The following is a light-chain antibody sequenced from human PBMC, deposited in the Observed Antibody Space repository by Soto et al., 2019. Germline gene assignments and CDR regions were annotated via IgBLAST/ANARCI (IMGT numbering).Light chain of an antibody. Sequence: DIQMTQSPSSLSASVGDRVTITCRASQSISNYLNWYQQKPGKAPKLLIYAASSFQSGVPSRFGGSGSGTDFTLTINSLQPEDYATYYCQQSYGSLTWTFGQGTKVDIK. CDR2: AAS. CDR3: QQSYGSLTWT. J-gene: IGKJ1*01. V-gene: IGKV1-39*01. CDR1: QSISNY.